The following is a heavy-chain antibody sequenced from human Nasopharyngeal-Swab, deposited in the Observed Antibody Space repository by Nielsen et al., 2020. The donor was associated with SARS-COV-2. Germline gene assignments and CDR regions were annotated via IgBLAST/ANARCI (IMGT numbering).Heavy chain of an antibody. D-gene: IGHD2-2*02. J-gene: IGHJ4*02. CDR1: GGSISSSSYY. CDR3: ARVNLGGSDIRVDY. Sequence: SETLSLTCTVSGGSISSSSYYWGWIRQPPGKGLEWIGSIYYSGSTYYNPSLKSRVTISVDTSKNQFSLKLSSVTAADTAVYYCARVNLGGSDIRVDYWGQGTLVTVSS. V-gene: IGHV4-39*07. CDR2: IYYSGST.